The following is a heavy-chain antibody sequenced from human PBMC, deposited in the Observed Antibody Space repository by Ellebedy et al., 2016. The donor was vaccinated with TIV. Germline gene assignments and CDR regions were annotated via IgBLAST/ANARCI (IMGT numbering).Heavy chain of an antibody. CDR1: GDSIISYY. V-gene: IGHV4-59*01. CDR2: IHDSGST. D-gene: IGHD6-19*01. CDR3: AREPSGWVAFDI. J-gene: IGHJ3*02. Sequence: MPGGSLRLSCSVSGDSIISYYWVWLRQPPGKGLEWIGYIHDSGSTSYNHSFKSRVTISVDTSKNQFSLRLRSVTAADTAIYYCAREPSGWVAFDIWGQGTMVTVSS.